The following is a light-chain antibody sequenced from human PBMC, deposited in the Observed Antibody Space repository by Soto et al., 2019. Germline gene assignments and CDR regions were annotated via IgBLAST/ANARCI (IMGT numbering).Light chain of an antibody. V-gene: IGKV1-39*01. CDR2: ASF. Sequence: DIQMTQSPSSLSASVGDRVTITCRASRSISSHLNWYQQKPGKAPKLLIYASFNLESGVPLRFSGSGYGTDFTLTISSLQPEDFAIYYCQESYTTEGTFGPGTKVDIK. CDR3: QESYTTEGT. CDR1: RSISSH. J-gene: IGKJ3*01.